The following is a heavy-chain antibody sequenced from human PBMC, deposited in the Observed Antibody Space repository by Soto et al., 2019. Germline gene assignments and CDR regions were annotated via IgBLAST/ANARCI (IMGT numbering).Heavy chain of an antibody. CDR1: GFTFSSFA. J-gene: IGHJ4*02. CDR3: ARAYYYDRSGYYRGYYFDH. V-gene: IGHV3-64*02. Sequence: PGGSLRLSWAASGFTFSSFAMHWVRQAPGKGLEYVSAISSNGGSTYYADSVKGRFTISRDNSKNTLYLQMGSLRAEDMAVYYCARAYYYDRSGYYRGYYFDHWGQGALVTVSS. D-gene: IGHD3-22*01. CDR2: ISSNGGST.